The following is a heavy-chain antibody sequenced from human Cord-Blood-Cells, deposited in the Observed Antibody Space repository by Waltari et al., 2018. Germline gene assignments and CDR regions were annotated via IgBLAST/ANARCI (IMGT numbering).Heavy chain of an antibody. D-gene: IGHD7-27*01. CDR2: IYYSGST. Sequence: QLQLQESGPGLVKPSETLSLTCTVSGGSISSSSYYWGWFRQPPGKGLEWIGSIYYSGSTYYNPSLKSRVTISVDTSKNQFSLKLSSVTAADTAVYYCATPWGSADYWGQGTLVTVSS. J-gene: IGHJ4*02. CDR3: ATPWGSADY. V-gene: IGHV4-39*01. CDR1: GGSISSSSYY.